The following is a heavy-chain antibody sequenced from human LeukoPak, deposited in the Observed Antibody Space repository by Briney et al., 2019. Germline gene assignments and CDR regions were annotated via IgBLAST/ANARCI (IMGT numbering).Heavy chain of an antibody. CDR3: ARSFDYYSSGYYPYYFDY. J-gene: IGHJ4*02. Sequence: SETLSLTCAVYGGSFSGYYWSWIRQPPGKGLEWIAEINHGGSTNHNPSLKNRVTISVDRSKNQFSLKLNSVTAADTAVYYCARSFDYYSSGYYPYYFDYWGQGTLVTVSS. D-gene: IGHD3-22*01. CDR2: INHGGST. V-gene: IGHV4-34*01. CDR1: GGSFSGYY.